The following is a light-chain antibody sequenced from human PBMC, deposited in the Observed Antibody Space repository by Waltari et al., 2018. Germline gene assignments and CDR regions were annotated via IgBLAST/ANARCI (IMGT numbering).Light chain of an antibody. CDR2: WAS. CDR1: PSVLHSSQNKNF. CDR3: QQYYTTPHT. Sequence: DIVMTQSPDSLAVSLGERATINCQSSPSVLHSSQNKNFLAWYQHKPRQPPKLLIYWASTRQSGVPDRFSGSGSGTDFTLTISGLQAEDVAVYYCQQYYTTPHTFGQGTKLEIK. J-gene: IGKJ2*01. V-gene: IGKV4-1*01.